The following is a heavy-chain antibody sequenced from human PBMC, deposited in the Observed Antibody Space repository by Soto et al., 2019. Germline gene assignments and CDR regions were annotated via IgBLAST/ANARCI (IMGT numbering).Heavy chain of an antibody. CDR1: GFTFSSYA. Sequence: GGSLRLSCAASGFTFSSYAMHWVRQAPGKGLEWVAVISYDGSNKYYADSVKGRFTISRDNSKNTLYLQMNSLRAEDTAVYYCARDSVTAIPNYWGQGTLVTVSS. CDR2: ISYDGSNK. J-gene: IGHJ4*02. V-gene: IGHV3-30-3*01. D-gene: IGHD2-21*02. CDR3: ARDSVTAIPNY.